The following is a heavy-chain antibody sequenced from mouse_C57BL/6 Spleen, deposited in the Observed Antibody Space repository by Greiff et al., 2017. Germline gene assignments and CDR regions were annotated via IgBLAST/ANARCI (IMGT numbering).Heavy chain of an antibody. CDR1: GYAFSSSW. CDR3: ARTTVVATNYFDY. V-gene: IGHV1-82*01. CDR2: IYPGDGDT. J-gene: IGHJ2*01. Sequence: VQLQQSGPELVKPGASVKISCKASGYAFSSSWMNWVKQRPGKGLEWIGRIYPGDGDTNYNGKFKGKATLTADKSSSTAYMQISSLTSEDSAVYFCARTTVVATNYFDYWGQGTTLTVSS. D-gene: IGHD1-1*01.